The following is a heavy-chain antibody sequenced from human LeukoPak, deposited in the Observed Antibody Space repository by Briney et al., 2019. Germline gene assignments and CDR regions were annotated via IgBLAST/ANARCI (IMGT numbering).Heavy chain of an antibody. V-gene: IGHV3-66*03. CDR2: TYNNGAT. D-gene: IGHD6-19*01. CDR3: AKDRWGAVASFDY. J-gene: IGHJ4*02. CDR1: GFSVSDNF. Sequence: AGGSLRLSCAASGFSVSDNFMTWVRQAPGWGLEWVSVTYNNGATYYADSVKGRFTISRDNSKNTLYLQMNSLESEDTAVYYCAKDRWGAVASFDYWGQGTLVTVSS.